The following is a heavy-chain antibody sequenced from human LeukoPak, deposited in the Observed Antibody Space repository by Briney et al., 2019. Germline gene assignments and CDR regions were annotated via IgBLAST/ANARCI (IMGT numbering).Heavy chain of an antibody. Sequence: PGGSLRLSCAVSGFTVSGDCMSWVRQAPGKGLEWVSVIYSGGSTYYADSVRGRFTISRDNSKNTLYLQMNSLRVEDTAVYYCARHDWFDPWGQGTLVTVSS. J-gene: IGHJ5*02. V-gene: IGHV3-53*01. CDR1: GFTVSGDC. CDR3: ARHDWFDP. CDR2: IYSGGST.